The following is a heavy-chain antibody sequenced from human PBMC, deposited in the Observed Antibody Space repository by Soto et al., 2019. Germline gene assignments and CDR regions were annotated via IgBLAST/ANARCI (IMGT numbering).Heavy chain of an antibody. V-gene: IGHV1-24*01. CDR3: ATEQIGYCTEAVCFNFDY. J-gene: IGHJ4*02. CDR2: FDPEDGET. D-gene: IGHD2-8*01. Sequence: ASVKVSCKVSGYTLTELSMHWVRQAPGKGLEWMGGFDPEDGETIYAQKFQGRVTMTEDTSTDTAYMELSSLRSEDTAVYYCATEQIGYCTEAVCFNFDYRGEGTLVTVSS. CDR1: GYTLTELS.